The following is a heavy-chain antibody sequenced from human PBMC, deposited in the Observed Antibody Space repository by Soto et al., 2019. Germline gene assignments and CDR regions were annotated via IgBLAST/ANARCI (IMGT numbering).Heavy chain of an antibody. V-gene: IGHV4-34*01. CDR2: VKDGGHT. D-gene: IGHD5-12*01. CDR3: ARGQEGVVATH. J-gene: IGHJ4*02. CDR1: GGSLSGYY. Sequence: QVQLQQWGAGLLKPSETLSLNCAVTGGSLSGYYWSWIRQPPGKGLEWIGEVKDGGHTNYSPSLRGRDTISXGTSNNQFSLRLNSVTAADTGVYYCARGQEGVVATHWDQGSLVTVSS.